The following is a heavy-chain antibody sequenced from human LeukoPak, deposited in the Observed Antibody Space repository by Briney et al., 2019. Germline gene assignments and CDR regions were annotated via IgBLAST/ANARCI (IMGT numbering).Heavy chain of an antibody. Sequence: GGSLRLSCAASGFTFSSYSMNWVRQAPGKGLEWVSSISSSSSYIYYADSVKGRFTISRDNSKNTLYLQMNSLRAEDTAVYYCAKGIVATIAPGYFDYWGQGTLVTVSS. V-gene: IGHV3-21*04. J-gene: IGHJ4*02. CDR3: AKGIVATIAPGYFDY. D-gene: IGHD5-12*01. CDR2: ISSSSSYI. CDR1: GFTFSSYS.